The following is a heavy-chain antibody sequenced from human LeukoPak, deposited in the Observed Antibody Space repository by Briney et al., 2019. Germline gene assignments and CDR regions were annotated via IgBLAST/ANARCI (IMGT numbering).Heavy chain of an antibody. J-gene: IGHJ4*02. V-gene: IGHV5-51*01. CDR3: ARRERDGYNVDYFHY. CDR1: GYTFTSYW. CDR2: IYPGDSDT. Sequence: GESLKISCEGSGYTFTSYWIAWVRQMPGKGLEWMGIIYPGDSDTRYSPSFQGQVTISADKSISTAYLQWSSLKASDTAMYYCARRERDGYNVDYFHYWGQGTLVTVSS. D-gene: IGHD5-24*01.